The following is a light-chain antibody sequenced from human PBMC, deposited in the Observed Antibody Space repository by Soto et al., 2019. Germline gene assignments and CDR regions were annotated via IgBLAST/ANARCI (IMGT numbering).Light chain of an antibody. CDR2: KAS. J-gene: IGKJ4*01. CDR1: QSISSW. Sequence: DIQMTQSPSTLSASVGDRVTITCRASQSISSWLAWYQQEPGKAPKLLIYKASSLESGVPSRFSGSGSGTEFTLTISSLQPDDFATYYCQQYNSYSLTFGGGTKVEI. V-gene: IGKV1-5*03. CDR3: QQYNSYSLT.